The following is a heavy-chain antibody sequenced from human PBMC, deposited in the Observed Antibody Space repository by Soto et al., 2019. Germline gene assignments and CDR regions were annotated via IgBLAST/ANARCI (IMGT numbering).Heavy chain of an antibody. D-gene: IGHD3-9*01. CDR2: ISAYNGNT. V-gene: IGHV1-18*01. Sequence: ASVKVSCKASGYTLTSYGISWVRQAPGQGLEWMGWISAYNGNTNYAQKLQGRVTMTTDTSTSTAYMELRSLRADDTAVYYCATGRGLTSPDVHWGQGALVTVSS. J-gene: IGHJ4*02. CDR1: GYTLTSYG. CDR3: ATGRGLTSPDVH.